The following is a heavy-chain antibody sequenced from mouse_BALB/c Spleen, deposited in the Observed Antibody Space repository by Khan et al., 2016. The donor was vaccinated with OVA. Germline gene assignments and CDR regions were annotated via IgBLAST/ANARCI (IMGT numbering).Heavy chain of an antibody. J-gene: IGHJ4*01. Sequence: QVQLQQSGAELMKPGASVKISCKATDYTFSSYWIEWVKQRPGHGLDWIGEILPGSNTTNHNERFRGKATITADTSSNTAFMQLSSLTSEDSAVYYCARGYYVNYDAMDYWGQGTSVTVSS. CDR3: ARGYYVNYDAMDY. CDR1: DYTFSSYW. D-gene: IGHD1-1*02. CDR2: ILPGSNTT. V-gene: IGHV1-9*01.